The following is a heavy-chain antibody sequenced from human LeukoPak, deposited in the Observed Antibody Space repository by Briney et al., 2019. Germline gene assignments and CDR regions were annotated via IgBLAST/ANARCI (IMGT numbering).Heavy chain of an antibody. CDR3: ARGRYYDISGWWDNAFDI. CDR2: INPSGGST. V-gene: IGHV1-46*01. D-gene: IGHD3-22*01. J-gene: IGHJ3*02. CDR1: GYTFTGYY. Sequence: ASVKVSCKASGYTFTGYYMHWVRQAPGQGLEWMGIINPSGGSTSYAQKFQGRVTMTRDMSTSTVYMELSRLRSDDTAVYYCARGRYYDISGWWDNAFDIWGQGTMVTVSS.